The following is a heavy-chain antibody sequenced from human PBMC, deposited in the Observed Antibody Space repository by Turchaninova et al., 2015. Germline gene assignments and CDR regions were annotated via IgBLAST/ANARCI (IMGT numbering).Heavy chain of an antibody. J-gene: IGHJ4*02. V-gene: IGHV3-7*01. CDR3: ARLYCSGGSCHSLFDY. Sequence: EVQLVESEGGLVQPGGSLRISCAASGYSFSNYWLSWVRQAPGKGLEWGSNIKPEGSPKSYVDSVKGRFTISRDNAKNSLYLQMNSLRAEDTAVYYCARLYCSGGSCHSLFDYWGQGILVTVSS. D-gene: IGHD2-15*01. CDR2: IKPEGSPK. CDR1: GYSFSNYW.